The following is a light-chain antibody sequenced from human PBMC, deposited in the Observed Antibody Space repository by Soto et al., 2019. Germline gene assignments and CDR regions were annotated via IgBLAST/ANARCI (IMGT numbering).Light chain of an antibody. V-gene: IGKV3-15*01. CDR1: QSVSSN. J-gene: IGKJ1*01. CDR3: QQYNNWPPWT. CDR2: GAS. Sequence: NVFTLSPGTLSLSPGERATLTCRASQSVSSNLAWYQQKPGQAPRLLIYGASTRATGIPARFSGSGSGTEFTLTISSLQPEDFAVYYCQQYNNWPPWTFGQGTKVDI.